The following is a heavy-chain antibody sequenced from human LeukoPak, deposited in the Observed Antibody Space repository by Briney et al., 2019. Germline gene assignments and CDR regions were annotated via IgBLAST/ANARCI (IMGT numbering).Heavy chain of an antibody. CDR1: RFTFSNYP. Sequence: GGSLRLSCAASRFTFSNYPMHWVRQAPGKGLEWVALLSYDGSNECYADSVKGRFTISRDNSKNTLYLQMNSLRAEDTAVYYCARDLVQTPWDLVGATPGYWGQGTLVTVSS. D-gene: IGHD1-26*01. CDR3: ARDLVQTPWDLVGATPGY. CDR2: LSYDGSNE. V-gene: IGHV3-30-3*01. J-gene: IGHJ4*02.